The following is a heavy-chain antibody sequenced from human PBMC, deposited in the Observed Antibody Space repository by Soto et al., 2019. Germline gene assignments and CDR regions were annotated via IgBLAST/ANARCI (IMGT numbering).Heavy chain of an antibody. J-gene: IGHJ6*02. CDR2: INHSGST. D-gene: IGHD2-2*01. CDR3: AASIVVVPYGMDV. CDR1: GGSFSGYY. Sequence: SETLSLTCAVYGGSFSGYYWSWIRQPPGKGLEWIGEINHSGSTNYNPSLKSRVTISVNTSKNQFSLKLSSVTAADTAVYYCAASIVVVPYGMDVWGQGTTVTVSS. V-gene: IGHV4-34*01.